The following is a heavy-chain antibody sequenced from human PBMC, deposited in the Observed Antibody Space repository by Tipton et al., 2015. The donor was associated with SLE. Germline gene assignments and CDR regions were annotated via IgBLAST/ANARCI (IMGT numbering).Heavy chain of an antibody. J-gene: IGHJ5*02. V-gene: IGHV4-59*01. CDR1: GGSISNYY. D-gene: IGHD2-2*01. Sequence: TLSLTCTVSGGSISNYYWSWIRQPPGKGLEWIGYIYYSGSTNYNPSLRSRVTISVDTSKNQFSLKLSSVTAADTAVYYCASAYCSSTGCQTRGPDWFDPWGQGTLVTVSS. CDR3: ASAYCSSTGCQTRGPDWFDP. CDR2: IYYSGST.